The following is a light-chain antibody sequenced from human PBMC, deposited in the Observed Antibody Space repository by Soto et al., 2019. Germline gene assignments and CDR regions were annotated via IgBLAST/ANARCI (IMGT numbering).Light chain of an antibody. V-gene: IGKV1-39*01. CDR2: GAS. CDR3: QQGYSISWT. CDR1: QSISSY. Sequence: IQVTQSPSSLSASVGDRVTITCRASQSISSYLNWYQQRPGKAPKVLIYGASTLQSGVPSRFSGSGSGTEFTLTISSRQPEDFATYYCQQGYSISWTFGQGTKVDIK. J-gene: IGKJ1*01.